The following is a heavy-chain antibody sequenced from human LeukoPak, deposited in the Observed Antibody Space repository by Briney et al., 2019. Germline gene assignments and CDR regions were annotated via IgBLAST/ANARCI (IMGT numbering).Heavy chain of an antibody. CDR2: ISGSGGST. CDR1: GFTFSSYA. CDR3: AKDRDYYDSSGYYYPFDY. Sequence: QPGGSLRLSCAASGFTFSSYAMSWVRQAPGKGLEWVSAISGSGGSTYYADSVKGRFTISRDNSKNTLYLQMNSLRAEDTAVYYCAKDRDYYDSSGYYYPFDYWGQGTLVTVSS. D-gene: IGHD3-22*01. J-gene: IGHJ4*02. V-gene: IGHV3-23*01.